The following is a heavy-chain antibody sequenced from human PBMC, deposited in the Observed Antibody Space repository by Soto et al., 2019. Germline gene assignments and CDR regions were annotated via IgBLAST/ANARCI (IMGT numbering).Heavy chain of an antibody. D-gene: IGHD3-16*01. V-gene: IGHV3-30-3*01. CDR3: ARVVGYGMDV. CDR2: ISYDGSNK. Sequence: GESLKISCAASGFTFSSYAMHWVRQAPGKGLEWVAVISYDGSNKYYADSVKGRFTISRDNSKNTLYLQMNSLRAEDTAVYYCARVVGYGMDVWGQGTTVTVSS. J-gene: IGHJ6*02. CDR1: GFTFSSYA.